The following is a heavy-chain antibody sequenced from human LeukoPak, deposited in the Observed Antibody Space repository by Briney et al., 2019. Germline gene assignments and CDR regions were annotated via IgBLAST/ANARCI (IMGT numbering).Heavy chain of an antibody. Sequence: GGSLRLSCAASGFTFSSYSMSWVRQAPGKGLEWVSVTYSGGSTYYADSVKGRFTISRDNSKNTLYLQMNSLRAEDTAVYYCARDHCSGGTCYSGGYWGQGTLVTVSS. CDR1: GFTFSSYS. CDR2: TYSGGST. CDR3: ARDHCSGGTCYSGGY. J-gene: IGHJ4*02. D-gene: IGHD2-15*01. V-gene: IGHV3-66*01.